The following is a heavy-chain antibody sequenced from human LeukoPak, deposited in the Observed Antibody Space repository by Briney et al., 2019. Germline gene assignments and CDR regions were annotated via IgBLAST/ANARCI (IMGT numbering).Heavy chain of an antibody. CDR3: ASVGYYDSSGYYSTFDY. Sequence: SETLSLTCTVSGGSISSSSYYWGWIRQPPGKGLEWIGSIYYSGSTYYNPSLKSRVTISVDTSKNQFSLKLSSVTAADTAVYYCASVGYYDSSGYYSTFDYWGQGTLVTVSS. CDR1: GGSISSSSYY. D-gene: IGHD3-22*01. CDR2: IYYSGST. J-gene: IGHJ4*02. V-gene: IGHV4-39*07.